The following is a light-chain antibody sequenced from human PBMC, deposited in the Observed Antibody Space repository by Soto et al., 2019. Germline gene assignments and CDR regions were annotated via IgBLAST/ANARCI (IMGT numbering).Light chain of an antibody. CDR1: SSDVGGYNY. Sequence: QSVLTQPASVSGSPGQSITISCTGTSSDVGGYNYVSWYQQHTGKAPKLMIYDVSNRPSGVSNRFSGSKSGNTASLTISGLQAEDEAVYYCSSYTSSSTPYVFGTGTKVTVL. J-gene: IGLJ1*01. CDR3: SSYTSSSTPYV. CDR2: DVS. V-gene: IGLV2-14*01.